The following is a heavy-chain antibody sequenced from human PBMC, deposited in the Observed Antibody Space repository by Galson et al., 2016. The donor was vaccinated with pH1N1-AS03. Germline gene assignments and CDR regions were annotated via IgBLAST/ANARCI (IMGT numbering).Heavy chain of an antibody. CDR1: GFNFTTYG. Sequence: SLRLSCAASGFNFTTYGMNMNWVRQAPGKGLEWISFISRSSLYISYADSVKGRFTISRDNAKNSLYLRMNSLRAEDTAVYYCARESPVAGNFDFWGQGTLVSVSS. CDR2: ISRSSLYI. J-gene: IGHJ4*02. CDR3: ARESPVAGNFDF. D-gene: IGHD6-19*01. V-gene: IGHV3-21*06.